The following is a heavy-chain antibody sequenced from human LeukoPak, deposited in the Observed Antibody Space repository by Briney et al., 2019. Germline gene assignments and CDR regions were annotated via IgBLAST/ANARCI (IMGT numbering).Heavy chain of an antibody. J-gene: IGHJ4*02. Sequence: GGSLRLSCAASGFTFSSYGMHWVRQAPGKGLEWVALIWYDGNNKYYADSVKGRFTISRDNSKNTLYLQLNSLRAEDTAMYYCAKGTKPVMTIPDYWGQGILVTVSS. CDR1: GFTFSSYG. V-gene: IGHV3-33*06. CDR3: AKGTKPVMTIPDY. D-gene: IGHD1/OR15-1a*01. CDR2: IWYDGNNK.